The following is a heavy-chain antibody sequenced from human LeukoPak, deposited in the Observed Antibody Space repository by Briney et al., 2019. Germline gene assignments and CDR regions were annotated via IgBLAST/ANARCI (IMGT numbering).Heavy chain of an antibody. Sequence: ASVKVSCKASGYTFNDYYMHWVRQAPGQGLEWVGWINPISGGTDYAQKFQGRVTMTRDTSISTAYMELSRLRSDDTAVYYCAKDRGRNWGSDYWGRGTLVTVSS. J-gene: IGHJ4*02. CDR1: GYTFNDYY. V-gene: IGHV1-2*02. D-gene: IGHD7-27*01. CDR3: AKDRGRNWGSDY. CDR2: INPISGGT.